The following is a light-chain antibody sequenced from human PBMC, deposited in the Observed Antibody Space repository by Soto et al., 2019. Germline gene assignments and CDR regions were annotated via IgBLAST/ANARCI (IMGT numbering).Light chain of an antibody. CDR2: EVS. J-gene: IGLJ2*01. CDR1: SNDVGGYKY. CDR3: SSYANARSIV. V-gene: IGLV2-14*01. Sequence: QSALTQPASVSGSPGQSLTISCTGTSNDVGGYKYVSWYQKKPGKVPKLIIYEVSNRPSGVSDRFSASKSGNTASLTISGLQPEDEAEYYCSSYANARSIVFGGGTQLTVL.